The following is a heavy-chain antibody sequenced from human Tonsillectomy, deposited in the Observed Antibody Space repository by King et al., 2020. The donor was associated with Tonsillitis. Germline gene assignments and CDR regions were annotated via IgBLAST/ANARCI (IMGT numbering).Heavy chain of an antibody. D-gene: IGHD6-13*01. J-gene: IGHJ6*02. V-gene: IGHV3-30*02. CDR2: IRYEGSNK. Sequence: VQLQESGGGVVQPGGSLRLSCAASGLSFSNYGMHWVRQAPGKGLEWVAFIRYEGSNKHYADSVKGRFTISRDNYKNTLDLQMNSLRAEDTAVDYCAKNEVPQEVAGAADSLYYFYVMDVWGQGTTVTVSS. CDR3: AKNEVPQEVAGAADSLYYFYVMDV. CDR1: GLSFSNYG.